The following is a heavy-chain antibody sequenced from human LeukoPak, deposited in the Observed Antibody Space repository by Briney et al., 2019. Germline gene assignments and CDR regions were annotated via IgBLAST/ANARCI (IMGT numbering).Heavy chain of an antibody. CDR1: GYTFTSYG. CDR3: ARVGYYDSSGYYGY. D-gene: IGHD3-22*01. CDR2: ISAYNGNT. J-gene: IGHJ4*02. V-gene: IGHV1-18*01. Sequence: ASVKVSCKASGYTFTSYGISWVRQAPGQGLEWMGWISAYNGNTNYAQKLQGRVTMTTDTSKSKAYMELRSLRSDDTAVYYCARVGYYDSSGYYGYWGQGTLVTVSS.